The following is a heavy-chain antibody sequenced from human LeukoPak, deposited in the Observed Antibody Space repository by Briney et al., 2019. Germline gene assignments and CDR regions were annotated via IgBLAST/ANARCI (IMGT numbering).Heavy chain of an antibody. V-gene: IGHV1-8*03. CDR2: MNPNSGNT. CDR3: AGGGEIIVAGLNWFDP. Sequence: GASVKVSCKASGYTFTSYDINWVRQATGQGLEWMGWMNPNSGNTGYAQKFQGRVTITRNTSISTAYVELSSLRSEDTAVYYCAGGGEIIVAGLNWFDPWGQGTLVTVSS. J-gene: IGHJ5*02. CDR1: GYTFTSYD. D-gene: IGHD2/OR15-2a*01.